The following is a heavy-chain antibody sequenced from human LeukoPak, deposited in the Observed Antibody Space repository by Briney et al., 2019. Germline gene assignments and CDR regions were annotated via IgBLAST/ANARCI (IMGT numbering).Heavy chain of an antibody. CDR1: GFTFTYAW. Sequence: GGSLRLYCAASGFTFTYAWMTWVRQAPGKGLEGVGRIKSNPDGGTADYAAPVKGRFTISSDDSRNTLYLQMNNLEIDDTAVYLCCTAVNGSYFDWGQGTLVIVSS. CDR3: CTAVNGSYFD. D-gene: IGHD1-26*01. V-gene: IGHV3-15*01. J-gene: IGHJ1*01. CDR2: IKSNPDGGTA.